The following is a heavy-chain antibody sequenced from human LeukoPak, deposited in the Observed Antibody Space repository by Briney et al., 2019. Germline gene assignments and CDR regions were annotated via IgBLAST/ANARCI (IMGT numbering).Heavy chain of an antibody. CDR3: ARDGGTDYSFDY. CDR2: INSIGTTT. Sequence: GGSLRLSCSASGFTFSSYEMNWVRQAPGKRLEWLSYINSIGTTTHYADSVKGRFTISRDNAKNSLYLQVNSLRAEDTAVYYCARDGGTDYSFDYWGLGTLVTVSS. CDR1: GFTFSSYE. V-gene: IGHV3-48*03. D-gene: IGHD3-10*01. J-gene: IGHJ4*02.